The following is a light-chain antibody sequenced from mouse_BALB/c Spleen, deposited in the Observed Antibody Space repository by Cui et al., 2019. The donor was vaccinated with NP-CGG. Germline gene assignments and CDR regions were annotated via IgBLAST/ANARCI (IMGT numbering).Light chain of an antibody. CDR3: ALWYSNHWV. J-gene: IGLJ1*01. V-gene: IGLV1*01. Sequence: QAVVTQEFALTKSPGETVTLTCRSSTGAVTTSNYSNWVQEKPDHLFTGLIGGTNNRVPGVPARFSGSLIGDKAALTITGAQIEDETTYFCALWYSNHWVFGGGTKLTVL. CDR1: TGAVTTSNY. CDR2: GTN.